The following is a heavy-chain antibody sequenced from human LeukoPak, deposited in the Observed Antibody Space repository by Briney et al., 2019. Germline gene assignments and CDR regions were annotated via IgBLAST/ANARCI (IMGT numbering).Heavy chain of an antibody. CDR2: IYHSGST. Sequence: SETLSLTCTVSGYSISSGYYWGWLRQPPGKGLEWIGSIYHSGSTYYNPSLKSRVTISVDTSKNQFSLKLSSVTAADTAVYYCSKVDYYYYYMDVWGKGTTVTVSS. CDR1: GYSISSGYY. J-gene: IGHJ6*03. V-gene: IGHV4-38-2*02. CDR3: SKVDYYYYYMDV.